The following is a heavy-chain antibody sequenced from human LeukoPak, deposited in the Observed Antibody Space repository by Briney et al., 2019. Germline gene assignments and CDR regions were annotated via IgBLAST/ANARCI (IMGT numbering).Heavy chain of an antibody. CDR3: ARDSYNFGPFDH. J-gene: IGHJ4*02. Sequence: SVKVSCKASGGTFSSYAISWVRQAPGQGLEWMGRIIPILGIANYAQKFQGRVTITADKSTSTAYMELSSLRSEDTAVYYCARDSYNFGPFDHWGQGTLVTVSS. CDR2: IIPILGIA. D-gene: IGHD1-1*01. V-gene: IGHV1-69*04. CDR1: GGTFSSYA.